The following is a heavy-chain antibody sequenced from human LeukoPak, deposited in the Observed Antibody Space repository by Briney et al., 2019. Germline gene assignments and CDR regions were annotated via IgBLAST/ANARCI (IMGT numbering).Heavy chain of an antibody. D-gene: IGHD1-1*01. J-gene: IGHJ4*02. CDR2: VRATTDGGTI. Sequence: PGGSLRLSCAASEFTFSNAWMSWVRQVPGKGLEWVGRVRATTDGGTIEYTAPVKGRFSISRDDSTNTLYLQMNSLKTEDTAVYYSAADTPRPLAQIDYWGQGALVTVSS. CDR3: AADTPRPLAQIDY. CDR1: EFTFSNAW. V-gene: IGHV3-15*01.